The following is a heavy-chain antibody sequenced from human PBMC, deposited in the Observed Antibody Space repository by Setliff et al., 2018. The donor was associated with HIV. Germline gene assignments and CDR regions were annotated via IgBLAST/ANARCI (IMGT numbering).Heavy chain of an antibody. CDR2: INHSGST. D-gene: IGHD6-19*01. V-gene: IGHV4-34*01. J-gene: IGHJ5*02. CDR3: ARGRTQWPNYNYFDP. CDR1: GGSFSGHY. Sequence: SETLSLTCAVYGGSFSGHYWSWIRQPPGKGLEWIGEINHSGSTNYNPSLKSRVTISVDTSKSQFSLKLSSLTAADTAVYYCARGRTQWPNYNYFDPWGLGTLVTVSS.